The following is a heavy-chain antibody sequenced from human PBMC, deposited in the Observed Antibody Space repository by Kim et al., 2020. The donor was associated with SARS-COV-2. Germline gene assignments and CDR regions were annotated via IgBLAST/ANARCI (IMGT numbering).Heavy chain of an antibody. Sequence: GGSLRLSCAASGFTFSSYWMHWVRQAPGKGLVWVSRINSDGSSTSYADSVKGRFTISRDNAKNTLYLQMNSLRAEDTAVYYCARGRPDWYYDSSGYPQLMDVWGQGTTVTVSS. CDR1: GFTFSSYW. V-gene: IGHV3-74*01. CDR2: INSDGSST. J-gene: IGHJ6*02. D-gene: IGHD3-22*01. CDR3: ARGRPDWYYDSSGYPQLMDV.